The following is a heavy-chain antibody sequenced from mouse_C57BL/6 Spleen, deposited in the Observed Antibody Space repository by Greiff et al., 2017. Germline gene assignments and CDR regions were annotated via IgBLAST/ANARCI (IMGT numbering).Heavy chain of an antibody. Sequence: EVQLVESGGGLVKPGGSLKLSCAASGFTLSDYGMHWVRQATEKGLEWVAYISSGSSTIYYADTVKGRFPISTDNAKNTLFLQITSLRSEGTAMYYCAKLTTVVADAMDYWGQGASVTVSS. CDR1: GFTLSDYG. V-gene: IGHV5-17*01. CDR2: ISSGSSTI. D-gene: IGHD1-1*01. CDR3: AKLTTVVADAMDY. J-gene: IGHJ4*01.